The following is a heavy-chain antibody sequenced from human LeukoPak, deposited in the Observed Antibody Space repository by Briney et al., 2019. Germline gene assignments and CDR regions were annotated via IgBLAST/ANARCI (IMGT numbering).Heavy chain of an antibody. J-gene: IGHJ4*02. V-gene: IGHV3-21*01. Sequence: KPGGSLRLSCAASGFTFSSYSMNWVRQAPGKGLEWVSSISSSSSYIYYADSVKGRFTISRDNAKNSLNLQMNSLRAEDTAVYYCARATLRDSSGYYVYYWGQGTLVTVSS. CDR2: ISSSSSYI. D-gene: IGHD3-22*01. CDR1: GFTFSSYS. CDR3: ARATLRDSSGYYVYY.